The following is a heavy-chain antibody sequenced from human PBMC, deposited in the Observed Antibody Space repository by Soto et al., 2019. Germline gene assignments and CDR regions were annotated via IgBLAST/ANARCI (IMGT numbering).Heavy chain of an antibody. J-gene: IGHJ4*02. V-gene: IGHV3-73*01. Sequence: EVQLVESGGGLVQPGGSLKLSRAASGFTFSGSAMHWVRQASGKGLEWVGRIRSKTISYATAYAASVKGRFTISIDDSKNTAYLQMNSLKTEDTAVYYCTRHGIGLRFLEWLLDWGQGTLVTVSS. D-gene: IGHD3-3*01. CDR1: GFTFSGSA. CDR2: IRSKTISYAT. CDR3: TRHGIGLRFLEWLLD.